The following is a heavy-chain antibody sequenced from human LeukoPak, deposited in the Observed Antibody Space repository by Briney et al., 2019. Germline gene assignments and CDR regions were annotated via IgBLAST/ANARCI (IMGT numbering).Heavy chain of an antibody. CDR2: TFCTSKCYT. CDR1: GDSLFSNGVA. J-gene: IGHJ3*02. Sequence: SQTLSLTCAISGDSLFSNGVAWTWIRQSPLRGLEWLGRTFCTSKCYTEYAVYVRSRIIINPDTSKNQFSLQLSSLTPEDSAIYYCARGHNSAFDIWGQGTMVTVSS. D-gene: IGHD1-1*01. CDR3: ARGHNSAFDI. V-gene: IGHV6-1*01.